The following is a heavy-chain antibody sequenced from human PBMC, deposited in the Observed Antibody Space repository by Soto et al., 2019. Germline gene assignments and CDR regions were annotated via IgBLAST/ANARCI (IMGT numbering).Heavy chain of an antibody. Sequence: GGSLRLSCAASGFTFTTYGMHWVRQAPGKGLEWVAVISYDGTNKFYEDSVDGRFTISRDNSKNMLFLQMNSLRTEDTAVYYCARGTPYSSGWYYFDFWGQGTLVTVSS. D-gene: IGHD6-19*01. CDR2: ISYDGTNK. CDR1: GFTFTTYG. V-gene: IGHV3-30*03. J-gene: IGHJ4*02. CDR3: ARGTPYSSGWYYFDF.